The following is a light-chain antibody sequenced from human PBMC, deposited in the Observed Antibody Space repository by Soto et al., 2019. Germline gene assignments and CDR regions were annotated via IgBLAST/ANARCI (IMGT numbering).Light chain of an antibody. V-gene: IGLV2-14*01. CDR2: DVS. CDR1: SSDVGNYNY. J-gene: IGLJ2*01. CDR3: SSYTTYSTLVV. Sequence: QSALTQPASVSGSPGQSITISCTGTSSDVGNYNYVSWYQQHPGKAPKLMIYDVSNRPSGVSNRFSGSKSGNTASLTISGLKAEDEADYYCSSYTTYSTLVVFGGGTKLTVL.